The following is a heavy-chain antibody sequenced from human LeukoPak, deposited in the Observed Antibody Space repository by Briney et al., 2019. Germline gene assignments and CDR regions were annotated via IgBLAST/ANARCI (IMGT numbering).Heavy chain of an antibody. CDR1: GGTFSSYA. Sequence: GSSVTVSCKASGGTFSSYAISWVRQAPGQGLEWMGGIIPIFGTANYAQKFQGRVTITADESTSAAYMELSSLRSEDTAVYYCARDRRSTVTPGDAFDIWGQGTMVTVSS. D-gene: IGHD4-17*01. CDR2: IIPIFGTA. V-gene: IGHV1-69*01. J-gene: IGHJ3*02. CDR3: ARDRRSTVTPGDAFDI.